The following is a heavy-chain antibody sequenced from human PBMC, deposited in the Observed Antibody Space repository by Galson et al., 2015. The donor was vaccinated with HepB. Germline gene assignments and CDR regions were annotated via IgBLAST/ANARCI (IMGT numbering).Heavy chain of an antibody. J-gene: IGHJ3*02. CDR3: ATNHGGVDTAMVADAFDI. Sequence: SVTVSCKVSGSTLTELSMHWVRQAPGKGLEWMGGFDPEDGETIYAQKFQGRVTMTEDTSTDTAYMELSSLRSEDTAVYYCATNHGGVDTAMVADAFDIWGQGTMVTVSS. D-gene: IGHD5-18*01. CDR2: FDPEDGET. V-gene: IGHV1-24*01. CDR1: GSTLTELS.